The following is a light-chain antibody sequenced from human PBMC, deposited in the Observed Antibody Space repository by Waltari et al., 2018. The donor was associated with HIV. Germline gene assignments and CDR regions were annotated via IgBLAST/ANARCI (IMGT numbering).Light chain of an antibody. CDR3: SSYAGSNWV. Sequence: QSALTQPPSASGSPGQSVTISCTGTSSDVGGYNYVSWYQQHPGKAPKFIIYEVSKRPAGVPARFCGSKSGNTASLTVSVLQAEDEADYYCSSYAGSNWVFGGGTKLTVL. J-gene: IGLJ3*02. CDR1: SSDVGGYNY. CDR2: EVS. V-gene: IGLV2-8*01.